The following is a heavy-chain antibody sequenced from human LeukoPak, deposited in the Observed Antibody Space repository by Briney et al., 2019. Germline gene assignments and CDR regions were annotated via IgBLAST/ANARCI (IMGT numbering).Heavy chain of an antibody. J-gene: IGHJ4*02. CDR1: GYTFTGYY. CDR2: INPNSGGT. CDR3: ARLVDIVVVVAAMPGYYFDY. D-gene: IGHD2-15*01. V-gene: IGHV1-2*06. Sequence: ASVKVSCKASGYTFTGYYMQWVRQAPGQGLEWMGRINPNSGGTNYAQKFQGRVTMTRDTSISTAYMELSRLRSDDTAVYYCARLVDIVVVVAAMPGYYFDYWGQGTLVTVSS.